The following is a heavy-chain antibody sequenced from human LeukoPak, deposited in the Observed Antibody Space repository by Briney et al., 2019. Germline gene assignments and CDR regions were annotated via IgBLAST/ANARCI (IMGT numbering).Heavy chain of an antibody. CDR1: GGSFSGYY. V-gene: IGHV4-4*08. J-gene: IGHJ5*02. D-gene: IGHD3-10*01. CDR3: ARGGYYGSGNDFRFDP. Sequence: SETLSLTCAVYGGSFSGYYWSWIRQPPGKGLEWIGRIYTSGSTNYNPSLKSRVTISVDTSKNQFSLKLSSVTAADTAVYYCARGGYYGSGNDFRFDPWGQGTLVTVSS. CDR2: IYTSGST.